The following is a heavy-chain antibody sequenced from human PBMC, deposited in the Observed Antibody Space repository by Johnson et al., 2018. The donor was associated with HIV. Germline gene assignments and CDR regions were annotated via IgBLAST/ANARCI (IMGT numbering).Heavy chain of an antibody. J-gene: IGHJ3*01. Sequence: QVLLVESGGGVVQPGGSLRLSCAASGFTFSSYAMHWVRQAPGKGLEWVAVISSDESNKYYADSVKGRFTISRDNSKNTLFLQMDSLRADDTAVYYCAREGVSGSYYDAFDLWGQGTMVTVSS. D-gene: IGHD1-26*01. CDR1: GFTFSSYA. V-gene: IGHV3-30*04. CDR2: ISSDESNK. CDR3: AREGVSGSYYDAFDL.